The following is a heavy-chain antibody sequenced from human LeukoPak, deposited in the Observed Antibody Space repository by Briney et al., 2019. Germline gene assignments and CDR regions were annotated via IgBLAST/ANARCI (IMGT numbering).Heavy chain of an antibody. J-gene: IGHJ3*02. D-gene: IGHD4-23*01. CDR3: AKGGNFGNFDI. V-gene: IGHV3-74*01. CDR1: GFTFSSYW. Sequence: SGGSLRLSCAASGFTFSSYWMHWVRQAPGKGLVWVSPINPDGSVTTYADSVKGRFTISRDNAKNTLYLQMNSLRVEDKAVYYCAKGGNFGNFDIWGQGTMVTVSS. CDR2: INPDGSVT.